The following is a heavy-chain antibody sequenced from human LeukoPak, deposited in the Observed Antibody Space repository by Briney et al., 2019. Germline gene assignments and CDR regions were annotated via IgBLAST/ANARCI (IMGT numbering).Heavy chain of an antibody. D-gene: IGHD6-19*01. CDR2: IYYSGST. Sequence: PSETLSLTCTVSGGSISSFYWSWIRQPPGKGLEWIGYIYYSGSTNYNPSLKSRVTISVKTSKNQFSLKLSSVTAADTAVYYCATIPGFSSAWGRGTLVTVSS. V-gene: IGHV4-59*01. CDR1: GGSISSFY. CDR3: ATIPGFSSA. J-gene: IGHJ5*02.